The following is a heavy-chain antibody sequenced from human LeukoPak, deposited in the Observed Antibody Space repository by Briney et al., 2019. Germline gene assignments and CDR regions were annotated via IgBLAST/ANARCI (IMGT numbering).Heavy chain of an antibody. CDR2: IIPIFGTA. J-gene: IGHJ5*02. D-gene: IGHD1-1*01. V-gene: IGHV1-69*13. Sequence: GASVKVSCKASGGTFSSYAISWVRQAPGQGLEWMGGIIPIFGTANFAQKFQGRVTITADESTSTAYMELSSLRSEDTAVYYCARGPPTGTVRPNWFDPWGQGTLVTVSS. CDR3: ARGPPTGTVRPNWFDP. CDR1: GGTFSSYA.